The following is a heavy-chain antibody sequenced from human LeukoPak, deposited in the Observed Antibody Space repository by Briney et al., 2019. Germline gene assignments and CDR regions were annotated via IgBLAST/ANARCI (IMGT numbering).Heavy chain of an antibody. Sequence: PSETLSLTCTVSGGSISSYYWSCIRQPPGKGLEWIGYIYYSGSTKYNPSLKSRVTISVDTSKNQFSLKLSSVTAADTAVYYCARTTEGGYTYNYFYYYYMDVWGKGTTVTISS. V-gene: IGHV4-59*01. J-gene: IGHJ6*03. CDR3: ARTTEGGYTYNYFYYYYMDV. D-gene: IGHD5-18*01. CDR1: GGSISSYY. CDR2: IYYSGST.